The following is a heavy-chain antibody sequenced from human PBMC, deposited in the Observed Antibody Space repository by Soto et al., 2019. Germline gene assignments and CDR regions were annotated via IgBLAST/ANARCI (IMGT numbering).Heavy chain of an antibody. V-gene: IGHV3-53*04. CDR2: IYSGGST. CDR3: ARTLYGDYGDAFDI. D-gene: IGHD4-17*01. J-gene: IGHJ3*02. Sequence: GGSLRLSCAASGFTVSSNYMSWVRQDPGKGLEWVSVIYSGGSTYYADSVKGRFTISRHNSKNTLYLQMNSLRAEDTAVYYCARTLYGDYGDAFDIWGQGTMVTVSS. CDR1: GFTVSSNY.